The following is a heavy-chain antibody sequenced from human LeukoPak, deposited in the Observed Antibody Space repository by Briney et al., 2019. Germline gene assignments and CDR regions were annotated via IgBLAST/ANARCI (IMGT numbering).Heavy chain of an antibody. CDR1: GFIFSKHG. V-gene: IGHV3-30*02. D-gene: IGHD2-8*02. CDR2: IEYDGSRE. Sequence: GESLRLSCATSGFIFSKHGMHWVRQAPGKGLEWVAFIEYDGSREYVDSVKGRFTISRDNAKNSLYLQVNSLRAEDTALYYCVKDAGTAWGQGTLVTVSS. CDR3: VKDAGTA. J-gene: IGHJ5*02.